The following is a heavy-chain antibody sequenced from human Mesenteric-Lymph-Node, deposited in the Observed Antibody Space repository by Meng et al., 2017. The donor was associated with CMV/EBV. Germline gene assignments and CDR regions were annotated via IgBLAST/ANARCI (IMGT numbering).Heavy chain of an antibody. Sequence: ASVKVSCKASGYTFTTYTISWVRQAPGQGLEWMGWISAYIGNRKYAENLQGRVTMTTVTSTSTVYMELRSLRSDDTAVYYCARVRAGATDSDYWGQGTLVTVSS. D-gene: IGHD1-26*01. CDR3: ARVRAGATDSDY. V-gene: IGHV1-18*01. CDR2: ISAYIGNR. J-gene: IGHJ4*02. CDR1: GYTFTTYT.